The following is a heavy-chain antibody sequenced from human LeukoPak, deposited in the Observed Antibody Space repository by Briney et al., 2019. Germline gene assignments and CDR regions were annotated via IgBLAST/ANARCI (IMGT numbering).Heavy chain of an antibody. CDR3: ARDGRYCSGGSCYHNWFDP. CDR2: ISYDGSNK. CDR1: GFTFSSYA. J-gene: IGHJ5*02. Sequence: GGSLRLSCAASGFTFSSYAMHWVRQAPGKGLEWVAVISYDGSNKYYADSVKGRFTISRDNSKNTLYLQMNSLRAEDTAAYYCARDGRYCSGGSCYHNWFDPWGQGTLVTVSS. D-gene: IGHD2-15*01. V-gene: IGHV3-30-3*01.